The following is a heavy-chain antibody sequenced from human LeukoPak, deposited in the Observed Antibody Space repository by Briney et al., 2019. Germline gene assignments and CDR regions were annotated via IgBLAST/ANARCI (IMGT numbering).Heavy chain of an antibody. CDR3: ARRGPNWFDP. CDR2: IYYSGST. J-gene: IGHJ5*02. D-gene: IGHD3-16*01. Sequence: SETLSLPCSVSGHSMSIYYWSWIRQPPGKGLEGIGYIYYSGSTNYNPSLNSRVTISVGTSKNQFSLKLSSVTAADTAVYYCARRGPNWFDPWGQGTLVTVSS. V-gene: IGHV4-59*08. CDR1: GHSMSIYY.